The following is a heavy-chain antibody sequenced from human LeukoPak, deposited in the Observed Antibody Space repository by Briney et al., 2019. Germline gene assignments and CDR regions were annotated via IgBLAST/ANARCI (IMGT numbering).Heavy chain of an antibody. D-gene: IGHD3/OR15-3a*01. CDR1: GYTFTSYD. J-gene: IGHJ6*02. Sequence: ASVKVSCKPSGYTFTSYDINWVRQATGQGLEWMGWMNPNSGNTGYAQKFQGRVTMTRNTSISTAYMELSSLRSEDTAVYYCASGVGGLYYYYGMDVWGQGTTVTVSS. CDR2: MNPNSGNT. CDR3: ASGVGGLYYYYGMDV. V-gene: IGHV1-8*01.